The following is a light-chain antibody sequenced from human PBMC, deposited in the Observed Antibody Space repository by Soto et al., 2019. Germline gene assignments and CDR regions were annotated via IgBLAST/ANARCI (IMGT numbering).Light chain of an antibody. V-gene: IGLV2-14*01. CDR3: YSHTSGTRGV. J-gene: IGLJ2*01. CDR2: DVS. CDR1: SRDVGDNKY. Sequence: QSALTQPASVSGSPGQSITISCTGTSRDVGDNKYISWYQQHPGKVPKVILYDVSNRPSGVSNRFSGSKSGNTASLTIPGLQVEDEADYYCYSHTSGTRGVFGGGTKLTVL.